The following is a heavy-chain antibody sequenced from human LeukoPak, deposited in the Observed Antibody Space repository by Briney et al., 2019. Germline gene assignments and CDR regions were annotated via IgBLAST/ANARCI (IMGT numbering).Heavy chain of an antibody. Sequence: GGSLRLSCAASGFTVSSSYINWVRQAPGKGLEWVSCISGSGKYIYYADSVKGRFTISRDNAKNSLYLQMNSLRAEDTAVYYCAREPFWSGYYSNLHFDYWGQGTLVTVSS. V-gene: IGHV3-21*01. D-gene: IGHD3-3*01. CDR1: GFTVSSSY. CDR3: AREPFWSGYYSNLHFDY. J-gene: IGHJ4*02. CDR2: ISGSGKYI.